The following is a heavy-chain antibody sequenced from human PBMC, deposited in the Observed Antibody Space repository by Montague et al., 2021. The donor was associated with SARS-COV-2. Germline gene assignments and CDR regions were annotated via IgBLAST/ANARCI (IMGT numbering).Heavy chain of an antibody. CDR1: GGSINSGGYY. CDR2: IYYSGST. CDR3: ARQIGSHGHAIWDRMRYGFDI. Sequence: TLSLTCIVSGGSINSGGYYWSWIRQHPGKGLEWIGYIYYSGSTYSNPSLSSRVTISMDTSKNQFSLKLSSVTAADTAFYCCARQIGSHGHAIWDRMRYGFDIWGQGTMVTVSS. V-gene: IGHV4-31*03. D-gene: IGHD1-26*01. J-gene: IGHJ3*02.